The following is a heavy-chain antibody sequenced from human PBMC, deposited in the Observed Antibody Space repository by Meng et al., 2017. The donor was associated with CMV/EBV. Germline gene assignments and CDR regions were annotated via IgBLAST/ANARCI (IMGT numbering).Heavy chain of an antibody. CDR3: ARDGPDFSGPADAFDI. Sequence: GESLKISCAASGFTFSSYWMHWVRQAPGKGLVWVSRINSDGSSTSYADSVKGRFTISRDNAKNTLYLQMNSLRAEDTAVYYCARDGPDFSGPADAFDIWGQGTMVTVSS. V-gene: IGHV3-74*01. CDR2: INSDGSST. CDR1: GFTFSSYW. J-gene: IGHJ3*02. D-gene: IGHD3-10*01.